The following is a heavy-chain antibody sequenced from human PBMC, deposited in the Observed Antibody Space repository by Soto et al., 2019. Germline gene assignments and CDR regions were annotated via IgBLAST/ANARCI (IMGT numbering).Heavy chain of an antibody. V-gene: IGHV4-31*03. J-gene: IGHJ6*02. Sequence: QVQLQESGPGLVKPSQTLSLTCTVSGGSISSGGYYWSWIRQHPGKGLEWIGYIYYSGSTYYNPSHKSRVTISVDTSKNQFSLKLSSVTAADTAVYYCAAIGYCSSTSCYADSYYYYGMDVWGQGTTVTVSS. CDR1: GGSISSGGYY. CDR2: IYYSGST. D-gene: IGHD2-2*01. CDR3: AAIGYCSSTSCYADSYYYYGMDV.